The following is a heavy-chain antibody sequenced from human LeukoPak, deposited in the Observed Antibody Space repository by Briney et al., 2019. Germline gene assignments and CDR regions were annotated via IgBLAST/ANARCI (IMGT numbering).Heavy chain of an antibody. CDR3: TACWYDFWSGYYGFDY. CDR2: IKSKTDGGTT. Sequence: PGGSLRLSCAASGFTFSNAWMSWVRQAPGKGLEWVGRIKSKTDGGTTDYAAPVKGRFTFSRDDSKNTLYLQMNSLKTEDTAVYYCTACWYDFWSGYYGFDYWGQETLVTVSS. V-gene: IGHV3-15*01. J-gene: IGHJ4*02. CDR1: GFTFSNAW. D-gene: IGHD3-3*01.